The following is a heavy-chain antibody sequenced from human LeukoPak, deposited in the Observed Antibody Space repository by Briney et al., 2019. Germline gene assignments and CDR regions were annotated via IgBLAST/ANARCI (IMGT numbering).Heavy chain of an antibody. CDR1: GFSFRNYG. CDR2: IRFDETNK. Sequence: PGVSLRLSCAPSGFSFRNYGTQWVRQARGRGLEWGAFIRFDETNKFYADSVEGRFNICRDNSQNTVSLQVNNLITEDTALYYCAKSSLSHESGHYYYMDVWGKGTTVTVSS. D-gene: IGHD3-3*01. J-gene: IGHJ6*03. V-gene: IGHV3-30*02. CDR3: AKSSLSHESGHYYYMDV.